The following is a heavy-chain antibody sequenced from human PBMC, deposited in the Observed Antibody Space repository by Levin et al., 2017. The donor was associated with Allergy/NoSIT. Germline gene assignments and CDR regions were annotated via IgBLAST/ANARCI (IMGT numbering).Heavy chain of an antibody. J-gene: IGHJ3*02. CDR1: GFTFSNAW. Sequence: GESLKISCAASGFTFSNAWMSWVRQAPGKGLEWVGRIKSKTDGGTTDYAAPVKGRFTISRDDSKNTLYLQMNSLKTEDTAVYYCTTDSASDRYFDSIGAFDIWGQGTMVTVSS. V-gene: IGHV3-15*01. CDR2: IKSKTDGGTT. CDR3: TTDSASDRYFDSIGAFDI. D-gene: IGHD3-9*01.